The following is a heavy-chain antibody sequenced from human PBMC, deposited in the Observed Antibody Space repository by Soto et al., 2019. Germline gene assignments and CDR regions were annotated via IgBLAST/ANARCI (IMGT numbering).Heavy chain of an antibody. Sequence: ASVKVSCKASGYTFTSYGISWVRQAPGQGLEWMGWISAYNGNTNYAQKLQGRVTMTTDTSTSTAYTELRSLRSDDTAVYYCASGDYYYDSSGYGHYYGMDVWGQGATVTVSS. CDR2: ISAYNGNT. CDR1: GYTFTSYG. V-gene: IGHV1-18*04. CDR3: ASGDYYYDSSGYGHYYGMDV. J-gene: IGHJ6*02. D-gene: IGHD3-22*01.